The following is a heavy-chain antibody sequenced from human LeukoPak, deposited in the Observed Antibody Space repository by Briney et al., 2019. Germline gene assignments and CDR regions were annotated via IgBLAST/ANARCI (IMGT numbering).Heavy chain of an antibody. CDR2: IGDSGGST. D-gene: IGHD6-19*01. V-gene: IGHV3-23*01. Sequence: GGSLRLSCAASGFTFSSYAMSWVRQAPGKGLEWVSTIGDSGGSTYYADSVKGRFTISRDNSKNTLYLQMNSLRAEDTAVYYCTKEIIAVPGNYFDYWGQGTLVTVSS. J-gene: IGHJ4*02. CDR3: TKEIIAVPGNYFDY. CDR1: GFTFSSYA.